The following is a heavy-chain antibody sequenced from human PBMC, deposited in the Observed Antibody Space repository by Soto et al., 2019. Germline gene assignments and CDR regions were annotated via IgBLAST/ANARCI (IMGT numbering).Heavy chain of an antibody. D-gene: IGHD1-26*01. CDR3: TKVVGRIVGATTGPLDI. J-gene: IGHJ3*02. Sequence: EVQVSESGGGLVQPGGSLRLSCVASGFTYNTMNWVSQAPGKGLEWVSGFGHDGEVRFYADSVRGRFTISRDNSQNIIYLQMNSLRAEDTAVYYCTKVVGRIVGATTGPLDIWGHGTMVTVA. CDR2: FGHDGEVR. V-gene: IGHV3-23*01. CDR1: GFTYNT.